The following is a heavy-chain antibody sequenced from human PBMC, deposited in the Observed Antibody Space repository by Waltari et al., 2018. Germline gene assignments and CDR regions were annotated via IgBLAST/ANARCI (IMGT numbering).Heavy chain of an antibody. CDR3: AKCEMYDSGWCAFFRY. V-gene: IGHV3-23*01. Sequence: DVRLSESGGGLAQPGGSLSLSCVASEFTLSNSAISWVRQAPGKGLEWVSALVRSGFGTHYADSVKGRFAISRDNAKNTLYLQMNSLRAEDTAVYYCAKCEMYDSGWCAFFRYWGQGTLVTVSS. CDR2: LVRSGFGT. J-gene: IGHJ4*02. D-gene: IGHD6-19*01. CDR1: EFTLSNSA.